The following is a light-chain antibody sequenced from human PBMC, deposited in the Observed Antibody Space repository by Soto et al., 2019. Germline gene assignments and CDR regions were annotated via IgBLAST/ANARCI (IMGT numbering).Light chain of an antibody. CDR2: GAI. CDR1: QSVNNF. CDR3: QQYNNWPQT. J-gene: IGKJ1*01. Sequence: EFVLTQSPSTLSLSPGDRATLSCRASQSVNNFLAWYQQKPGQAPRLLIYGAIIRATGIPARFSGGGSGTDFTLTISRLEPEDFAVYYCQQYNNWPQTFGQGTKVDIK. V-gene: IGKV3-11*01.